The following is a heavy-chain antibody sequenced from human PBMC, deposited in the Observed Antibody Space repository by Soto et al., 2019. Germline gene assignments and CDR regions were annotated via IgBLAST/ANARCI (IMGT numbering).Heavy chain of an antibody. D-gene: IGHD1-7*01. CDR3: AGYNWNYYFDP. Sequence: PSETPSLTCTVSGGSVRDGSFYWAWLRQPPGMGLEWIGHIYHSGGTIYNPSLKSRVTISVDTSKNQFSLNLNSMTPADAAVYYCAGYNWNYYFDPWGQGSLVTVSS. CDR1: GGSVRDGSFY. J-gene: IGHJ5*02. V-gene: IGHV4-61*01. CDR2: IYHSGGT.